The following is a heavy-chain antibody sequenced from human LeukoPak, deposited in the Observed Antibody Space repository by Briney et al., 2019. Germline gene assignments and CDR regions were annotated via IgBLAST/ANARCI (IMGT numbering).Heavy chain of an antibody. V-gene: IGHV4-39*07. CDR2: IYHSGST. CDR3: ARERKFYYDSSDLSTEISDWFFDL. Sequence: PSETLSLTCTVSGGSISSSSYYWGWIRQPPGKGLEWIGSIYHSGSTYNSPSLKSRVTISVDTSKNQFSLKLSSVTAADTAVYCCARERKFYYDSSDLSTEISDWFFDLWGRGTLVTVSS. CDR1: GGSISSSSYY. D-gene: IGHD3-22*01. J-gene: IGHJ2*01.